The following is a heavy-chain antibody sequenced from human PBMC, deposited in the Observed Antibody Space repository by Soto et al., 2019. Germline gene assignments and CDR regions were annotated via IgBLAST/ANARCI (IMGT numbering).Heavy chain of an antibody. Sequence: QIPLKDSGPTLAKPTQTLTLTCTFSGFSISTSGVSVGWFRQPPGKSLERLALIYWNEDKRYTPSLKSRLTISKDTSKDHVDLSVTDMDPEDTATYFCTHPTSGYYFTYIHLWGDSTLVTVS. CDR2: IYWNEDK. J-gene: IGHJ1*01. D-gene: IGHD3-22*01. CDR3: THPTSGYYFTYIHL. CDR1: GFSISTSGVS. V-gene: IGHV2-5*01.